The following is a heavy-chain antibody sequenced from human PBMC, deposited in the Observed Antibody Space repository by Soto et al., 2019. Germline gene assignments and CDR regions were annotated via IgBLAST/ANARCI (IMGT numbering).Heavy chain of an antibody. CDR1: GGSISSSSYY. V-gene: IGHV4-39*01. CDR2: IYYSGST. Sequence: PSETLSLTCTVSGGSISSSSYYWGWIRQPPGKGLEWIGSIYYSGSTYYNPSLKSRVTISVDTSKNQFSLKLSSVTAADTAVYYCAGTMRYFDYWGQGTLVTVSS. CDR3: AGTMRYFDY. J-gene: IGHJ4*02.